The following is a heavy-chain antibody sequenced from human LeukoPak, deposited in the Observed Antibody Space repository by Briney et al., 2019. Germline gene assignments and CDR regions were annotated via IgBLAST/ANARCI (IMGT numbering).Heavy chain of an antibody. Sequence: GESLKISCKGSGYSFTSYWTGWVRQMPGKGLEWMGIIYPGDSDTRYSPSFQGQVTISADKSISTAYLQWSSLKASDTAMYYCARVPYYYDSSGHYWGQGTLVTVSS. V-gene: IGHV5-51*01. D-gene: IGHD3-22*01. CDR2: IYPGDSDT. CDR3: ARVPYYYDSSGHY. J-gene: IGHJ4*02. CDR1: GYSFTSYW.